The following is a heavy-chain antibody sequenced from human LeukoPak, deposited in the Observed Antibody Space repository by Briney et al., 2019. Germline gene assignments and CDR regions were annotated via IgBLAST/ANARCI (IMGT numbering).Heavy chain of an antibody. CDR2: INSDGSAT. V-gene: IGHV3-74*01. J-gene: IGHJ1*01. CDR3: TSWGDTTAEYFQR. Sequence: GGSLRLSCAASGFPFSSYWMHWVRQVPGKGLLWVSRINSDGSATIYADSVRGRFTISRDNAKNTLYLQMSGLRVEDTAVYYCTSWGDTTAEYFQRWGQGTLVTVSS. CDR1: GFPFSSYW. D-gene: IGHD2-21*02.